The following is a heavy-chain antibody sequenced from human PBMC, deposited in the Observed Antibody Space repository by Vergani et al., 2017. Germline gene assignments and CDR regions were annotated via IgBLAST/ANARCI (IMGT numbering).Heavy chain of an antibody. CDR1: GGTFSSYT. D-gene: IGHD1-14*01. CDR2: IIPILGIA. V-gene: IGHV1-69*02. CDR3: ARGHNDAFDI. J-gene: IGHJ3*02. Sequence: QVQLVQSGAEVKKPGSSVKVSCKASGGTFSSYTISWVRQAPGQGLEWMGRIIPILGIANYAQKLQGRVTMTTDTSTSTAYMELRSLRSDDTAVYYCARGHNDAFDIWGQGTMVTVSS.